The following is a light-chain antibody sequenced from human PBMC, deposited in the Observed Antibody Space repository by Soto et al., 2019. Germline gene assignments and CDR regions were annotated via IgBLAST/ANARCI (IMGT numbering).Light chain of an antibody. CDR2: EVS. J-gene: IGLJ1*01. V-gene: IGLV2-14*01. Sequence: QSALTQPASVSGSPGQSITISCTGTSSDVGGYKYVSWYQQYPGKAPKLVIFEVSNRPSGVSYRFSGSKSGNTASLTISGLQAEDEADYYCGSYTTSSTVEVFGTGTKLTVL. CDR3: GSYTTSSTVEV. CDR1: SSDVGGYKY.